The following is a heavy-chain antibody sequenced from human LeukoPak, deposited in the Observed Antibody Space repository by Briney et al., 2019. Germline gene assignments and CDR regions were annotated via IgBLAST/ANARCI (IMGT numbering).Heavy chain of an antibody. CDR3: ARAQEPTYCYDSGGYYLDV. CDR2: IYYSGST. D-gene: IGHD3-22*01. J-gene: IGHJ6*02. CDR1: GGSISSYY. V-gene: IGHV4-59*01. Sequence: SETLSLTCTVSGGSISSYYWSWIRQPPGKGLEWIGYIYYSGSTDYNPSLKSRVTISVHTSKNQFSLKLSSVTAADTAVYYCARAQEPTYCYDSGGYYLDVWGQGTTVTVSS.